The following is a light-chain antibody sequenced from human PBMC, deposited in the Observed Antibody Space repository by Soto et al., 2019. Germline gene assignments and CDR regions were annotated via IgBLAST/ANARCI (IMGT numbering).Light chain of an antibody. CDR1: SSTIGSNT. V-gene: IGLV1-44*01. J-gene: IGLJ1*01. CDR2: TNN. Sequence: QSVLTQPPSASVTPGQRGTISCSGSSSTIGSNTVNWFQQLPGTAPKLLIYTNNQRPSGVPDRFSGSKSGTSASLAISGLQSEDEADYYCAAWDDSLNAYVFGTGTKLTVL. CDR3: AAWDDSLNAYV.